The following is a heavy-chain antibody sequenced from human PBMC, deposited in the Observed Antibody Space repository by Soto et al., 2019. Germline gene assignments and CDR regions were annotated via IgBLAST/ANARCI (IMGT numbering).Heavy chain of an antibody. J-gene: IGHJ6*02. V-gene: IGHV3-48*03. CDR3: ARVWYYDSSGYYYVDYYGMDV. CDR1: GFTFSSYE. Sequence: GGSLRLSCAASGFTFSSYEMNWVRQAPGKGLEWVSYISSSGSTIYYADSVKGRFTISRDNAKNSLYLQMNSLRAEDTTVYYCARVWYYDSSGYYYVDYYGMDVWGQGTTVTVSS. D-gene: IGHD3-22*01. CDR2: ISSSGSTI.